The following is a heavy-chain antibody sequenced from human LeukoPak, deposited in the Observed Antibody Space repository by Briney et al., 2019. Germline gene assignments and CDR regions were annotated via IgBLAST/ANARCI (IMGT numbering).Heavy chain of an antibody. D-gene: IGHD3-10*01. V-gene: IGHV3-43D*03. CDR1: GFTFDDYA. CDR2: ISWDGGST. Sequence: GGSLRLSCAASGFTFDDYAMHWVRQAPGKGLEWVSLISWDGGSTYYADSVKGRFTISRDNAKNTLYLQMNSLRAEDTAVYYCARVGSDYGSGSYTLDYWGQGTLVTVSS. CDR3: ARVGSDYGSGSYTLDY. J-gene: IGHJ4*02.